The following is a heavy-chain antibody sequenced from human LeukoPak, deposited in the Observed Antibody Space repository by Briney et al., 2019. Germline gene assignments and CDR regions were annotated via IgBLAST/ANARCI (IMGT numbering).Heavy chain of an antibody. Sequence: GASVKVSCKASGYTFTGYYMHWVRQAPGQGLEWMGWINPNSGGTNYAQKFQGRVTMTRDTSISTAYMELSRLRSDYTAVYYCARGSGWYGRGDWFDPWGQGTLVTVSS. CDR2: INPNSGGT. J-gene: IGHJ5*02. CDR1: GYTFTGYY. CDR3: ARGSGWYGRGDWFDP. D-gene: IGHD6-19*01. V-gene: IGHV1-2*02.